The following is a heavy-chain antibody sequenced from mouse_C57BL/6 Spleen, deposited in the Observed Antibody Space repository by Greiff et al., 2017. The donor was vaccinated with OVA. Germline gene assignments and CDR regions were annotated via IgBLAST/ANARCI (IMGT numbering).Heavy chain of an antibody. Sequence: VQLQQSGAELARPGASVKMSCKASGYTFTSYTMHWVKQRPGQGLEWIGYINPSSGYTKYNQKFKDKATLTADKSSSTAYMQLSSLTSEDSAVYYCASENYDYDLDYWGQGTTLTVSS. CDR3: ASENYDYDLDY. J-gene: IGHJ2*01. CDR1: GYTFTSYT. V-gene: IGHV1-4*01. D-gene: IGHD2-4*01. CDR2: INPSSGYT.